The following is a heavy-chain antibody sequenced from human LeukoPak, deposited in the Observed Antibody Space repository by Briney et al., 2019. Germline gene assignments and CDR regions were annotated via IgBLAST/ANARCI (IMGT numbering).Heavy chain of an antibody. CDR2: ISGTSSYI. D-gene: IGHD2-2*01. CDR1: GFTSITYT. J-gene: IGHJ6*03. V-gene: IGHV3-21*04. CDR3: IRGGYCTSANCYGHDYYYYMDV. Sequence: PGGSLRLSCAASGFTSITYTMNWVRQAPGKGLEWVSSISGTSSYIYYADSVKGRFTISRDNAKNSLYLQMNSLKTEDTAVYYCIRGGYCTSANCYGHDYYYYMDVWGKGTTVTVSS.